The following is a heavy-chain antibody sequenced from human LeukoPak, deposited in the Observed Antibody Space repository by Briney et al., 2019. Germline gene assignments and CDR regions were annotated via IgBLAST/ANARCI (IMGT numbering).Heavy chain of an antibody. CDR2: IYSSGST. CDR3: ARGQYHLLYWYFDL. CDR1: GGSLSSYY. D-gene: IGHD2-2*01. J-gene: IGHJ2*01. V-gene: IGHV4-4*07. Sequence: SETLSLTCTVSGGSLSSYYWSWIRQPAGKGLEWIGRIYSSGSTNYNPSLKSRVTMSVDTSKNQFSLKLSSVTAADTAVYYCARGQYHLLYWYFDLWGRGTLVTVSS.